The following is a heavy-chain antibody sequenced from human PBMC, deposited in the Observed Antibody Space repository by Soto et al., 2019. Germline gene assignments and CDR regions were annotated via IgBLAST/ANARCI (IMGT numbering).Heavy chain of an antibody. CDR1: GFSLSNAGLG. Sequence: QVTVKESGPVLVKPTETLTLTCTVSGFSLSNAGLGVSWIRQPPGKALEWLAHIFSNDEKSYSTSLKSRLTISXDXPKTQVVLTMTNMDPVDTATYYCASTSSTSWYWFDPWGQGTLVTVSS. D-gene: IGHD6-13*01. V-gene: IGHV2-26*04. CDR2: IFSNDEK. J-gene: IGHJ5*02. CDR3: ASTSSTSWYWFDP.